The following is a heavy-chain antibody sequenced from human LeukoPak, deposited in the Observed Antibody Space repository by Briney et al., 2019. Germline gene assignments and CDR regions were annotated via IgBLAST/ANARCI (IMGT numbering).Heavy chain of an antibody. CDR2: IYYSGST. V-gene: IGHV4-61*01. J-gene: IGHJ4*02. CDR1: GGSVSSGSYY. D-gene: IGHD3-9*01. Sequence: SETLSLTCTVSGGSVSSGSYYWSWIRQPPGEGLEWIGYIYYSGSTNYNPSLKSRVTISVDTSKNQFSLKLSSVTAADTAVYYCARGTIDPIGHSDYWGQGTLVTVSS. CDR3: ARGTIDPIGHSDY.